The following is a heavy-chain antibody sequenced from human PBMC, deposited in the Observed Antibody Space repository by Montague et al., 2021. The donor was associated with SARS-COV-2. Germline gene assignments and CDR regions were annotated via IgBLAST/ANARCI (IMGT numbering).Heavy chain of an antibody. Sequence: SLRLSCAASGFTFSSYSMNWVRQAPGKGLEWVSYISSSSSTIYYADSAKGRFTISRDNAKNSLYLQMNSLRAEDTAVYYCARGPFITMFGGVMICGMDVWGQGTTVTVSS. CDR2: ISSSSSTI. CDR3: ARGPFITMFGGVMICGMDV. V-gene: IGHV3-48*04. J-gene: IGHJ6*02. D-gene: IGHD3-3*01. CDR1: GFTFSSYS.